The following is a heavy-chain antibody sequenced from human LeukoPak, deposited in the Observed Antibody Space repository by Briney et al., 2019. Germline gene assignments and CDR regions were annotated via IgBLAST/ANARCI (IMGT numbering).Heavy chain of an antibody. CDR3: XKDXNTVXXQYFDS. CDR2: MRYDGKTE. V-gene: IGHV3-30*02. CDR1: GFPFSSYG. D-gene: IGHD4-11*01. Sequence: GGSLRLSCTGSGFPFSSYGMHWVRQTPGRGLEWVAFMRYDGKTEYYADSVKGRFTIAREDSHSTVHLHMKDLRPYDTAVYFCXKDXNTVXXQYFDSXGQGTLVSVSS. J-gene: IGHJ4*02.